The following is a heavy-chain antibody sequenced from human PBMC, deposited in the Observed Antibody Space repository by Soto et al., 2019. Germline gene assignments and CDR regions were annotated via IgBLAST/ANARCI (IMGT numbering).Heavy chain of an antibody. CDR2: IYYSGST. Sequence: SETLSLTCTVSGGSISSYYWSWIRQPPGKGLEWIGYIYYSGSTNYNPSLKSRVTISVDTSKNQFSLKLSSVTAADTAVYYCARSQHYDILTGGAGGSDYWGQGTLVTVSS. CDR1: GGSISSYY. D-gene: IGHD3-9*01. CDR3: ARSQHYDILTGGAGGSDY. V-gene: IGHV4-59*01. J-gene: IGHJ4*02.